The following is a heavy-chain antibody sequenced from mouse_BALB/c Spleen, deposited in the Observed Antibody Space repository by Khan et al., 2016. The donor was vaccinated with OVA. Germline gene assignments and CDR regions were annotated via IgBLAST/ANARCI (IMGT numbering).Heavy chain of an antibody. D-gene: IGHD1-3*01. CDR2: VYPGNGDT. J-gene: IGHJ3*01. Sequence: VQLQQSGTVLARPGASVKMSCKASGYSFTSYLIHWVKQRPGQGLEWIGDVYPGNGDTTYNQKFKDKAKLTVGTSANTAYMELSSLTNEDSAVYYCARGGYSSFAYWGQGTLVTVSA. V-gene: IGHV1-5*01. CDR3: ARGGYSSFAY. CDR1: GYSFTSYL.